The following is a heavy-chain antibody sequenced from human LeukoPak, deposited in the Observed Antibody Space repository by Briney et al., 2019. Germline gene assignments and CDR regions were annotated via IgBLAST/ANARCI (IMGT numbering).Heavy chain of an antibody. CDR2: ISSSSIYI. V-gene: IGHV3-21*01. D-gene: IGHD5-24*01. CDR1: GFTFSSYW. CDR3: ARGRDGYNLVDAFDI. J-gene: IGHJ3*02. Sequence: GGSLRLSCAASGFTFSSYWMSWVRQAPGKGLEWVSSISSSSIYIYYADSLKGRFTISRDNARKSLYLQMNSLRAEDTAVYYCARGRDGYNLVDAFDIWGQGTMVTVSS.